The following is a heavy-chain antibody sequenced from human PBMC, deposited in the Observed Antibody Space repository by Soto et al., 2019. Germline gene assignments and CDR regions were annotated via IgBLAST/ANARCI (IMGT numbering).Heavy chain of an antibody. CDR2: INHSGST. V-gene: IGHV4-34*01. Sequence: PSETLSLTCTVSGGSISSYYWSWIRQPPGKGLEWIGEINHSGSTNYNPSLKSRVTISVDTSKNQFSLKLSSVTAADTAVYYCGRDAIRYFDWQQFDPWGQGTLVTVSS. D-gene: IGHD3-9*01. CDR1: GGSISSYY. CDR3: GRDAIRYFDWQQFDP. J-gene: IGHJ5*02.